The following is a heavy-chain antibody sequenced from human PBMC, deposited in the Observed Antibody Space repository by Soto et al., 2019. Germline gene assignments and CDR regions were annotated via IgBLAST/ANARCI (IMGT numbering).Heavy chain of an antibody. CDR2: IGGSGGNR. CDR3: ARVASDYINSVDH. D-gene: IGHD4-4*01. CDR1: GFTFNAYA. Sequence: EVQLLESGGGLVQPGGSLWLSCAASGFTFNAYAMTWVRQAPGKGLEWVSAIGGSGGNRYYAASVKGRFTISRDNSKDTLDLQMNRLRVEDTAVYYCARVASDYINSVDHWGQGILVTVSS. J-gene: IGHJ4*02. V-gene: IGHV3-23*01.